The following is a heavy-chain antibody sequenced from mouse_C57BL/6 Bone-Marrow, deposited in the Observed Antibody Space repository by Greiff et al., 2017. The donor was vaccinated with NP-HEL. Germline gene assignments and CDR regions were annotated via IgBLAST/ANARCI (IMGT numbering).Heavy chain of an antibody. CDR2: ISSGGSYT. D-gene: IGHD1-1*01. V-gene: IGHV5-6*01. CDR1: GFTFSSYG. CDR3: ARRNLLLRSYAMDY. J-gene: IGHJ4*01. Sequence: EVQLVESGGDLVKPGGSLKLSCAASGFTFSSYGMSWVRQTPDKRLEWVATISSGGSYTYYPDSVKGRFTISRDNAKNTLYLQMSSLKSEDTAMYYCARRNLLLRSYAMDYWGQGTSVTVSS.